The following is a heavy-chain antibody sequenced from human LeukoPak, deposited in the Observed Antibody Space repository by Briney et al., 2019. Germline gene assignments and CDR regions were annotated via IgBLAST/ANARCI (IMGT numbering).Heavy chain of an antibody. V-gene: IGHV1-3*01. CDR1: GYTLTNYA. CDR3: ARGLLTGGYYYYGMDV. D-gene: IGHD7-27*01. CDR2: FNSDTGNT. J-gene: IGHJ6*02. Sequence: ASVKVSCKASGYTLTNYAIHWVRQAPGQRLEWLGWFNSDTGNTEFSQKFKGRLSITRDTSANTAYMELSSLRSEDTAVYYCARGLLTGGYYYYGMDVWGQGTTVTVSS.